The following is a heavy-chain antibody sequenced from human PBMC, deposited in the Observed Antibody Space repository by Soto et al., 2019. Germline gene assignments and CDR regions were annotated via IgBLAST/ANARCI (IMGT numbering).Heavy chain of an antibody. J-gene: IGHJ4*02. V-gene: IGHV5-51*01. CDR3: ARQRHYYDSSGYPLPSYFDY. CDR1: GYSFTSYW. CDR2: IYPGDSDT. D-gene: IGHD3-22*01. Sequence: GESLKISCKGSGYSFTSYWIGWVRQMPGKGLEWMGIIYPGDSDTRYSPSFQGQVTISADKSISTAYLQWSSLKASDTAMYYCARQRHYYDSSGYPLPSYFDYWGQGTLVTVSS.